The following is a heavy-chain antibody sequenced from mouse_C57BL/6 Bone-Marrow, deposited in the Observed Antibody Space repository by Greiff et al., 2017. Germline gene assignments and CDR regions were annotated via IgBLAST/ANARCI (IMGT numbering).Heavy chain of an antibody. D-gene: IGHD1-1*01. CDR1: GFTFSSYT. Sequence: DVHLVESGGGLVKPGGSLKLSCAASGFTFSSYTMSWVRQTPEKRLEWVATISGGGGNTYYPDSVKGRVTISRDNAKNTLYLQMSSLRSEDTALYYCARPVYGYYFGYWGQGTTLTVSS. CDR3: ARPVYGYYFGY. CDR2: ISGGGGNT. J-gene: IGHJ2*01. V-gene: IGHV5-9*01.